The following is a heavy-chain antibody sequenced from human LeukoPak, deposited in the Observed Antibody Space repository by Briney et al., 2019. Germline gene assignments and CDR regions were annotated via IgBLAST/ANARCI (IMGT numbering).Heavy chain of an antibody. CDR2: IYYSGST. D-gene: IGHD3-10*01. CDR1: GDSISSNNYY. Sequence: PSETLSLTCTVSGDSISSNNYYWGWIRQPPGKGLEWIGSIYYSGSTYYNPSLKSRVTISVDTSKNQFSLKLSSVTAADTAVYYCARLASFGPNDPWGQGTLVTVSS. V-gene: IGHV4-39*01. CDR3: ARLASFGPNDP. J-gene: IGHJ5*02.